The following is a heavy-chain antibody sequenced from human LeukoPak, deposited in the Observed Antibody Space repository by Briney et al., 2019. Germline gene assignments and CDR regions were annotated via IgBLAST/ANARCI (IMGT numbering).Heavy chain of an antibody. D-gene: IGHD3-22*01. J-gene: IGHJ4*02. CDR1: GFTFSSYA. CDR3: AKDPVDSSGYDGTSVDY. V-gene: IGHV3-23*01. CDR2: ISGSGGST. Sequence: GGSLRLSCAASGFTFSSYAMSWVRQAPGKGLEWVSAISGSGGSTYYADSVKGRFTISRDNSKNTLYLQMNSLRAEDTAVYYCAKDPVDSSGYDGTSVDYWGQGTLVTVSS.